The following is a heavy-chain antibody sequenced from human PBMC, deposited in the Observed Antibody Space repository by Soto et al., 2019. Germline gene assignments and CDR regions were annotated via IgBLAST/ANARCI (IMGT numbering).Heavy chain of an antibody. CDR3: ARGRAYCGGDCYLLDY. CDR1: GYTFTSYG. V-gene: IGHV1-18*01. J-gene: IGHJ4*02. Sequence: ASVKVSCKASGYTFTSYGISWVRQAPGQGLEWMGWISVYNGNTNYAQKLKGRVTMTTDTSTSTAYMELRSLRSDDTAVYYCARGRAYCGGDCYLLDYWGQGTPVTVSS. D-gene: IGHD2-21*02. CDR2: ISVYNGNT.